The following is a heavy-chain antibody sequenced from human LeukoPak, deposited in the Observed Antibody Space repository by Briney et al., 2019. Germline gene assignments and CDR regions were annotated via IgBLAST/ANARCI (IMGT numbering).Heavy chain of an antibody. J-gene: IGHJ4*02. D-gene: IGHD2-15*01. CDR3: AKSGLNRFDY. V-gene: IGHV3-30*18. Sequence: GGSLRLSCVASGFSFSGYAIHWVRQAPGKGLEWVALISYNGGRKDYADSVKGRFTIDRDNSKNTLYLQMNSLRAEDTAVYYCAKSGLNRFDYWGQGTLVTVSS. CDR1: GFSFSGYA. CDR2: ISYNGGRK.